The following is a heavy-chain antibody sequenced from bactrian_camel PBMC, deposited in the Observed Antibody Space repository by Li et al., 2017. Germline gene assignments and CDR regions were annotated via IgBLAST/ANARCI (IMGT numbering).Heavy chain of an antibody. CDR3: ATSLTDNWLRGFGY. CDR2: IYNQNKYT. V-gene: IGHV3-2*01. Sequence: VQLVESGGGLVQPGESLILSCVASGFTFDMYWMYWVRQAPGKGLEWVASIYNQNKYTYYTDAVKGRFTTSRDNLQMNSLKSEDTGLYYCATSLTDNWLRGFGYWGQGTQVTVS. J-gene: IGHJ6*01. CDR1: GFTFDMYW. D-gene: IGHD7*01.